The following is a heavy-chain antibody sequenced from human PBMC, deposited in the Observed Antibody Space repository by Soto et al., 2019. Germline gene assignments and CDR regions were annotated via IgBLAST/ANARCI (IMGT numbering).Heavy chain of an antibody. CDR1: GYTFTSYA. CDR3: ARVPGLGYCSGGSCHPIGYYYYGMDV. D-gene: IGHD2-15*01. J-gene: IGHJ6*02. CDR2: INAGNGDT. V-gene: IGHV1-3*01. Sequence: ASVKVSCKASGYTFTSYAIHWVRQAPGQRLEWMGWINAGNGDTKYSQKFQGRVTISRDTSASTAYMELSYLRSEDTAVYYCARVPGLGYCSGGSCHPIGYYYYGMDVWGQGTTVTVSS.